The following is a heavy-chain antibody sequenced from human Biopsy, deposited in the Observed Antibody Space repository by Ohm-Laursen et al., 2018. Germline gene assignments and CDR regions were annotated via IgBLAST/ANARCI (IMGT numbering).Heavy chain of an antibody. V-gene: IGHV1-2*02. CDR1: GYTFTGYH. J-gene: IGHJ5*02. Sequence: SVKVSCKASGYTFTGYHVHWVRQAPGQGLEWMGWINAKTGDTNYAQKFQGRVTMTRDTSISTAYVDLSSLRSDDTAVYYCTRGGYYYDSLAYYYWFDPWGHGTLVTVSS. CDR3: TRGGYYYDSLAYYYWFDP. D-gene: IGHD3-22*01. CDR2: INAKTGDT.